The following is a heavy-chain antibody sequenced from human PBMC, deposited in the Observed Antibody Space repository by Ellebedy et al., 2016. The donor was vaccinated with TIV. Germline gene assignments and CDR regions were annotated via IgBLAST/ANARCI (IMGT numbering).Heavy chain of an antibody. V-gene: IGHV3-33*01. J-gene: IGHJ6*02. CDR3: ARDGYQPPWGYYYGMDV. Sequence: GGSLRLXXAASGFTFSSYGMHWVRQAPGKGLEWVAVIWYDGSNKYYADSVKGRFTISRDNSKNTLYLQMNSLRAEDTAVYYCARDGYQPPWGYYYGMDVWGQGTTVTVSS. CDR2: IWYDGSNK. CDR1: GFTFSSYG. D-gene: IGHD2-2*01.